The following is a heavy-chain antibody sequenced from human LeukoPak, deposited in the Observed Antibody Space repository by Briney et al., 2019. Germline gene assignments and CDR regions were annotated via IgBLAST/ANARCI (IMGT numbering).Heavy chain of an antibody. V-gene: IGHV4-59*01. D-gene: IGHD3-9*01. CDR2: IYYSGST. J-gene: IGHJ5*02. Sequence: SETLSLTCTVSSGSISSYYWSWIRQPPGKGLEWIGYIYYSGSTNYTPSLKNRVTTLVDTSKNQFSLRLSSVTAADTAVYYCAKALTPSSWFDPWGQGTLVTVSS. CDR3: AKALTPSSWFDP. CDR1: SGSISSYY.